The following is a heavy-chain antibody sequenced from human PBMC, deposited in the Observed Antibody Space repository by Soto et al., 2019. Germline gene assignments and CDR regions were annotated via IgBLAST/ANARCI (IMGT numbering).Heavy chain of an antibody. CDR1: GGSISSGY. CDR2: IYYGGSI. D-gene: IGHD3-22*01. CDR3: TGAYYDINGYSLDP. V-gene: IGHV4-59*01. J-gene: IGHJ5*02. Sequence: PSETLSLTCSVSGGSISSGYWTWIRQPLGKGLEWIGYIYYGGSINYNPSLKSRVIISVDTAKNQFSLRLSSVTAADTAVYYCTGAYYDINGYSLDPWGQGTSVT.